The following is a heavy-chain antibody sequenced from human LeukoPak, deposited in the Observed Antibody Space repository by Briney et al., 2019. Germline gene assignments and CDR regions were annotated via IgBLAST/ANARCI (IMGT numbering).Heavy chain of an antibody. Sequence: GGSLRLSCAASGFTFDDYGMSWVRQAPGKGLEWVSGINWNGGSTGYADSVKGRFTISRDNAKNSLYLQMNSLRAEDTALYYCAKDKYQLLLHTFDYWGQGTLVTVSS. J-gene: IGHJ4*02. CDR1: GFTFDDYG. CDR2: INWNGGST. V-gene: IGHV3-20*04. D-gene: IGHD2-2*01. CDR3: AKDKYQLLLHTFDY.